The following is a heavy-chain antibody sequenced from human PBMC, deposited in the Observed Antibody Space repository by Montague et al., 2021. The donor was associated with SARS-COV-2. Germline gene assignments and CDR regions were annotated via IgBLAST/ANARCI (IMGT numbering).Heavy chain of an antibody. J-gene: IGHJ6*02. Sequence: SETLSITCTVSGGSISSSSYYWGWIRQPPGKGLEWIGSIYYSGSTYYNPSLKSRVTISVDTSKNQFSLKLSSVTAADTAVYYCARDGPLRFEILIGPRHYYYGMDVWGQGTTVTVSS. CDR3: ARDGPLRFEILIGPRHYYYGMDV. D-gene: IGHD3-9*01. CDR1: GGSISSSSYY. V-gene: IGHV4-39*07. CDR2: IYYSGST.